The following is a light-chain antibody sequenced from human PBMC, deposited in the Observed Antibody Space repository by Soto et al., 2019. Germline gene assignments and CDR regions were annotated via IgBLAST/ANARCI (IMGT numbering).Light chain of an antibody. CDR1: QTISSN. CDR3: QQYHNWPPQYT. J-gene: IGKJ2*01. Sequence: EIVMTQSPATLSVSPGERATLSCRASQTISSNLAWYQQRPGQAPRLLIHGASTRATGVPARFSGSGSGTEFTLTLSSLQSEDFAAYYCQQYHNWPPQYTFGQGTKLQIK. CDR2: GAS. V-gene: IGKV3-15*01.